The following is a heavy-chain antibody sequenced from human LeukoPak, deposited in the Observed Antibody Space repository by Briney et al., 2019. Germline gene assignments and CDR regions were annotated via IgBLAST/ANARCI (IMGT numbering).Heavy chain of an antibody. CDR1: GYTFTSYG. Sequence: ASVKVSCKASGYTFTSYGISWVRQAPGQGLEWMGWISAYNGNTNYAQKFQGRVTMTRDTSISTAYMELSRLRSDDTAVYYCARIGGTAMVTDYWGQGTLVTVSS. CDR2: ISAYNGNT. J-gene: IGHJ4*02. D-gene: IGHD5-18*01. CDR3: ARIGGTAMVTDY. V-gene: IGHV1-18*01.